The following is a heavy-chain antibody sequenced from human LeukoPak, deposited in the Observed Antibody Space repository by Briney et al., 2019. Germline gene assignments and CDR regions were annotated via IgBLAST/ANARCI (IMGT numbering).Heavy chain of an antibody. D-gene: IGHD3-10*01. CDR1: GYTFTGYY. CDR2: INPNSGGT. CDR3: ARDISLSGLWFGESKRNWFDP. J-gene: IGHJ5*02. V-gene: IGHV1-2*02. Sequence: ASVKVSCKASGYTFTGYYIHWVRQAPGQGLEWMGWINPNSGGTDYAQKFQGRVTMTRDTSISTAYMELSRLRSDDTAMYYCARDISLSGLWFGESKRNWFDPWGQGTLVTVSS.